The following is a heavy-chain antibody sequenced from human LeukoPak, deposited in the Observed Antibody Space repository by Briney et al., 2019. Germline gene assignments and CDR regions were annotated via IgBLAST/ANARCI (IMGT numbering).Heavy chain of an antibody. D-gene: IGHD2-2*01. V-gene: IGHV4-59*01. CDR2: VYYSGNT. Sequence: SETQSLTCTVSGGSISNYYWSWIRQPPGKGLEWIGYVYYSGNTNYNPSLKSRVTISVDTSKNQFSLKQNSVTAADTAVYYCARVRYCSTNRCYDREFDNWGQGTLVTVSS. CDR1: GGSISNYY. CDR3: ARVRYCSTNRCYDREFDN. J-gene: IGHJ4*02.